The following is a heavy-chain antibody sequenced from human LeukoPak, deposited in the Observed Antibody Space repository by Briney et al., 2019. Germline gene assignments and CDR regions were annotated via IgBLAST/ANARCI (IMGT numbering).Heavy chain of an antibody. Sequence: SETLSLTCTVSGGSISNYYWSWIRQPAGKRLGWLGRIYSSGSTNYNPSLESRVTVSVDTSKNQFSLKLSSVTAADTAVYYCVREHMVRGVINRWGQGALVTVSS. CDR1: GGSISNYY. CDR2: IYSSGST. J-gene: IGHJ4*02. V-gene: IGHV4-4*07. D-gene: IGHD3-10*01. CDR3: VREHMVRGVINR.